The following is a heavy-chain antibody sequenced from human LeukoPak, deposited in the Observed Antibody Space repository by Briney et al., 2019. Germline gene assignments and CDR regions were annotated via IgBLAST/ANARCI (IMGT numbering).Heavy chain of an antibody. CDR1: GYGFTSYW. CDR2: IDPSDSYT. CDR3: ARQPMYYYGSGSSTHSDDY. D-gene: IGHD3-10*01. V-gene: IGHV5-10-1*01. Sequence: GESLKISCKGSGYGFTSYWISWVRQMPGKGLEWMGRIDPSDSYTNYSPSFQGHVTISADKSISTAYLQWSSLKASDTAMYYCARQPMYYYGSGSSTHSDDYWGQGTLVTVSS. J-gene: IGHJ4*02.